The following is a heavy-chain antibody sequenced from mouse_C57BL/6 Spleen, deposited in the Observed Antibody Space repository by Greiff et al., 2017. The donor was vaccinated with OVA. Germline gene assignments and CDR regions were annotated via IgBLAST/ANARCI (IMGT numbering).Heavy chain of an antibody. J-gene: IGHJ2*01. CDR2: IYPGSGST. D-gene: IGHD3-2*02. Sequence: VKLQQSGAELVKPGASVKMSCKASGYTFTSYWITWVKQRPGQGLEWIGDIYPGSGSTNYNGKFKGKATLTADKSSSTAYMQLSSLTSEDSAVYFCARKTAQAHYFDYWGQGTTLTVSS. CDR3: ARKTAQAHYFDY. CDR1: GYTFTSYW. V-gene: IGHV1-55*01.